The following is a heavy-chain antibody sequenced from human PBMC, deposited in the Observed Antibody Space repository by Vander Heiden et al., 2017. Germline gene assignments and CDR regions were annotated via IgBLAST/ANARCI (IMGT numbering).Heavy chain of an antibody. CDR2: ISWNGDSI. Sequence: EAQLVESGGHLAQPGRSLRLSCAASGFKFDDHAMHWGRQRPGKGLEWVAGISWNGDSIGYADSVKGRFIISRDNAKNSVYLQMNSLRPEDTALYYCAKDMRAVYYYGMDVWGQGIPVTVSS. CDR3: AKDMRAVYYYGMDV. CDR1: GFKFDDHA. J-gene: IGHJ6*02. V-gene: IGHV3-9*01.